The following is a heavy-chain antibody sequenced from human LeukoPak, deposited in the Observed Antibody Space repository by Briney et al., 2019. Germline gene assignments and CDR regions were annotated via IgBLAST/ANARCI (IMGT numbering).Heavy chain of an antibody. D-gene: IGHD4-23*01. Sequence: ASVKVSCKASGYTFTGYYMHWVRQAPGQGLEWMGWINPNSGGTNYAQKFQGRVTMTRDTSISTAYMELSRLRSDDTAVYYCAREDFYGGNSHYWGQGTLVTVSS. CDR2: INPNSGGT. V-gene: IGHV1-2*02. CDR1: GYTFTGYY. J-gene: IGHJ4*02. CDR3: AREDFYGGNSHY.